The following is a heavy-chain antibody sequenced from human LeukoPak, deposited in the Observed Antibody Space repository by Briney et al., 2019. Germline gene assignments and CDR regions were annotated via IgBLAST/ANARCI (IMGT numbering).Heavy chain of an antibody. V-gene: IGHV3-9*01. D-gene: IGHD3-22*01. J-gene: IGHJ4*02. CDR2: ISWNSGSI. CDR3: AKGFHYYDSSGLIDY. CDR1: GFTFDDYA. Sequence: PGGSLGLSCAASGFTFDDYAMHWVRQAPGKGLEWVSGISWNSGSIGYADSVKCRFTISRDNAKNSLYLQMNSLRAEDTALYYCAKGFHYYDSSGLIDYWGQGTLVTVSS.